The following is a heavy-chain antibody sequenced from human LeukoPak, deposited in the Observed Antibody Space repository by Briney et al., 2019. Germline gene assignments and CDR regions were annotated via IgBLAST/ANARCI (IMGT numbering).Heavy chain of an antibody. D-gene: IGHD3-10*01. CDR2: IYTSGST. Sequence: PSETLSLTCTVSGGSISSYYWSWIRQPAGKGLEWIGRIYTSGSTNYNPSLKRRVTMSVDTSKNQFSLKLSSVTAADTAVYYCATATWGSGSYYSLVAFDIWGQGTMVTVSS. CDR1: GGSISSYY. CDR3: ATATWGSGSYYSLVAFDI. V-gene: IGHV4-4*07. J-gene: IGHJ3*02.